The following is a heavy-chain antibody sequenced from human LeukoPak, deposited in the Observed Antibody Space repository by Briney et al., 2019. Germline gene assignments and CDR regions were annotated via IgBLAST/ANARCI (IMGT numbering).Heavy chain of an antibody. CDR1: GGSISRSNW. J-gene: IGHJ5*02. Sequence: SETLSLTCAVSGGSISRSNWWSWVRQSPGKGLEWIGEIYDNGSTNYNPSLKSRVTISVDKSKNQFSLKLSSVTAADTAVYYCARWPVTYCSSTSCLYNWFDPWGQGTLVTVSS. CDR2: IYDNGST. V-gene: IGHV4-4*02. D-gene: IGHD2-2*01. CDR3: ARWPVTYCSSTSCLYNWFDP.